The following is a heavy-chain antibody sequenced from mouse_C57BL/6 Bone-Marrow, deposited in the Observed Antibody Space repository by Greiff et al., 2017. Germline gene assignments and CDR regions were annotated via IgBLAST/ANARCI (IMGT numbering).Heavy chain of an antibody. CDR2: ISYDGSN. CDR1: GYSITSGYY. CDR3: ARDQEYSKRAMDY. V-gene: IGHV3-6*01. Sequence: EVQLVESGPGLVKPSQSLSLTCSVTGYSITSGYYWNWIRQFPGNKLEWMGYISYDGSNNYNPSLKNRISITRDTSKNQFFLKLNSVTTEDTATYYCARDQEYSKRAMDYWGQGTSVTVSS. J-gene: IGHJ4*01. D-gene: IGHD2-5*01.